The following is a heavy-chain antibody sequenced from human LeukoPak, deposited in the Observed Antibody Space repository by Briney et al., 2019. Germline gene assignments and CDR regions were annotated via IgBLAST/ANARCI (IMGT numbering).Heavy chain of an antibody. D-gene: IGHD1-26*01. CDR3: ARMVGATKDYFDY. Sequence: SETLSLTCAVYGGSFSGYYWSWIRQPPGKGLEWIGEINHSGSTYYNPSLKSRVTISVDTSKNQFSLKLSSVTAADTAVYYCARMVGATKDYFDYWGQGTLVTVSS. J-gene: IGHJ4*02. V-gene: IGHV4-34*01. CDR1: GGSFSGYY. CDR2: INHSGST.